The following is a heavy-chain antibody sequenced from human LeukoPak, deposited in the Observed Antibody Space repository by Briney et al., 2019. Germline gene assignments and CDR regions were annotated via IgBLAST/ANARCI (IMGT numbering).Heavy chain of an antibody. V-gene: IGHV5-51*01. CDR1: LYSYTSYR. J-gene: IGHJ4*02. Sequence: GESLKISRKCSLYSYTSYRSDWLRQMPGTGLEWMGIIYPGDSDTRYSPSFQGQVTISADKSISTAYLQWSSLKASETAMYYCARIAAAGLSDFDYWGQGTLVTVSS. CDR3: ARIAAAGLSDFDY. D-gene: IGHD6-13*01. CDR2: IYPGDSDT.